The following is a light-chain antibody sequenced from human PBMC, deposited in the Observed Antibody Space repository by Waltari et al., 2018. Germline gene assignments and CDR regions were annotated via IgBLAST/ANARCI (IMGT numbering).Light chain of an antibody. CDR2: DVN. Sequence: SALTQPASVSGAPGPSITISCTGISNDVGGYNYVSWYQQHPGKAPKRIIYDVNNRPSGIAYRFSGSKSGDTASLTISGLQPEDEAEYYCSSCASTIPLGVFGGGTKLTVL. CDR1: SNDVGGYNY. V-gene: IGLV2-14*01. CDR3: SSCASTIPLGV. J-gene: IGLJ3*02.